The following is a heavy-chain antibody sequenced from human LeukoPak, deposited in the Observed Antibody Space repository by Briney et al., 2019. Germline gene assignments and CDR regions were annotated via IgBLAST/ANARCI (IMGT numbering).Heavy chain of an antibody. CDR3: AKDRVQGQWLVREFAY. Sequence: GGSLRLSCAASGFTFSSYAMSWVRQAPGKGLEWVSGISGSGGTTYYADSVKGRFTISRDNSKNTLYLQMNSLRAKDTAVYYCAKDRVQGQWLVREFAYWGQGILVTVSS. CDR1: GFTFSSYA. D-gene: IGHD6-19*01. J-gene: IGHJ4*02. CDR2: ISGSGGTT. V-gene: IGHV3-23*01.